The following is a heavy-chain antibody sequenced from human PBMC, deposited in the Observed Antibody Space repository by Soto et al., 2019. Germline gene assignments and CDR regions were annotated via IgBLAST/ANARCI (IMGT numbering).Heavy chain of an antibody. J-gene: IGHJ5*01. CDR1: GGSNSSGDYF. CDR3: ARGRALYSNYDS. CDR2: IYYSGST. D-gene: IGHD4-4*01. Sequence: QVQLQESGPGLVKPSQTLSLTCTVSGGSNSSGDYFWSWIRQYQGKGLEWIGYIYYSGSTYYNPSLKTRVTISLDTSKSQFSLMLSSMTAADTAVYYCARGRALYSNYDSWGQGTLVTVSS. V-gene: IGHV4-31*03.